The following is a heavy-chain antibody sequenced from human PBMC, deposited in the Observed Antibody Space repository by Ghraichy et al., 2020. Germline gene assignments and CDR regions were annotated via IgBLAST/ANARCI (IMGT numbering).Heavy chain of an antibody. D-gene: IGHD1-26*01. J-gene: IGHJ6*02. CDR2: MNPNSGNT. V-gene: IGHV1-8*01. CDR1: GYTFTSYD. CDR3: ARGWRPMLVGARGSYYYYGMDV. Sequence: ASVKVSCKASGYTFTSYDINWVRQATGQGLEWMGWMNPNSGNTGYAQKFQGRVTMTRNTSISTAYMELSSLRSEDTAVYYCARGWRPMLVGARGSYYYYGMDVWGQGTTVTVSS.